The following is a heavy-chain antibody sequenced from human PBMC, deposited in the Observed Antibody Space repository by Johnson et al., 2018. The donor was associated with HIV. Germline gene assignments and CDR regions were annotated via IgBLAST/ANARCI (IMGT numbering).Heavy chain of an antibody. Sequence: QMQLVESGGGVVQPGRSLRLSCAASGFTFSSYGMHWVRQAPGKGLEWVSVIYSGGSPYYADSVKGRFTISRDNSENTLYLQMNSLKAEDTAVYFRARVEQRRTFDIWGQGTMVTVSS. D-gene: IGHD6-25*01. CDR2: IYSGGSP. CDR3: ARVEQRRTFDI. J-gene: IGHJ3*02. V-gene: IGHV3-NL1*01. CDR1: GFTFSSYG.